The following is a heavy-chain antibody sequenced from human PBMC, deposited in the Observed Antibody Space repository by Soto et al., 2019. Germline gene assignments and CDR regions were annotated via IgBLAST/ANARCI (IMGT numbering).Heavy chain of an antibody. CDR3: ARGWFGPDV. V-gene: IGHV3-74*01. CDR1: EFTFSGRS. J-gene: IGHJ6*03. CDR2: IDKVGTDS. Sequence: EVQLVESGGGLVQPGGSLRLSCAASEFTFSGRSVHWVRQAPGKGLVWVSGIDKVGTDSTYADSVKGRFTSSRDNAKNTVYLQMNRLGVEDTAVYYCARGWFGPDVWGKGTTVTVSS. D-gene: IGHD3-10*01.